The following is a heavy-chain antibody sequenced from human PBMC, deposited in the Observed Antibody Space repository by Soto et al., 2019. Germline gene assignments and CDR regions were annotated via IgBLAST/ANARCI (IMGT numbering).Heavy chain of an antibody. D-gene: IGHD2-15*01. CDR3: ARARGYCSGGSCCYNWSDP. V-gene: IGHV1-3*01. Sequence: KGSWTCVGLALRRELMPCGRKSQNTRLEWMGWINAGNGNTKYSQKFQGRVTITRDTSASTAYMELSSLRSEDTAVYYCARARGYCSGGSCCYNWSDPRGNATMLTVS. CDR1: GLALRREL. J-gene: IGHJ5*02. CDR2: INAGNGNT.